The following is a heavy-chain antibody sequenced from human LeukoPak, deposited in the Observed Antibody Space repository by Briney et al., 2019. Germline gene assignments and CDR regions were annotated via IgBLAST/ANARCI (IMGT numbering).Heavy chain of an antibody. CDR2: ISSSSSYI. J-gene: IGHJ3*02. CDR3: ATDEGGTGQQLVAGDFDI. D-gene: IGHD6-13*01. Sequence: PGGSLRLSCAASGFTFSSYSMNWVRQAPGKGLEWVSSISSSSSYIYYADSVKGRFTISRDNAKNSLYLQMNSLRAEDTAVYYCATDEGGTGQQLVAGDFDIWGQGTMVSVSS. CDR1: GFTFSSYS. V-gene: IGHV3-21*01.